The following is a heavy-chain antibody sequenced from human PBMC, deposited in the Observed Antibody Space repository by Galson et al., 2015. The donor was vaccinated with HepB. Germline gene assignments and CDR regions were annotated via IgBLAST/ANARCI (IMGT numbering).Heavy chain of an antibody. Sequence: SLRLSCAASGFTFSNAWMSWVRQAPGKGLEWVGRIKSKTDGGTTDYAAPVKGRFTISRDDSKNTLYLQMNSLKTEDTAVYYCTTDLPIRSRKVVPAAMPNYWGQGTLVTVSS. CDR2: IKSKTDGGTT. V-gene: IGHV3-15*01. D-gene: IGHD2-2*01. J-gene: IGHJ4*02. CDR1: GFTFSNAW. CDR3: TTDLPIRSRKVVPAAMPNY.